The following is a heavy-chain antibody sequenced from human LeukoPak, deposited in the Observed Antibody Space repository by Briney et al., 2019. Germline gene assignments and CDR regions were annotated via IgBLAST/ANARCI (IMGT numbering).Heavy chain of an antibody. CDR1: GYSISSGYY. CDR3: ARIRRRRYFDY. V-gene: IGHV4-38-2*02. J-gene: IGHJ4*02. CDR2: IFHSGST. Sequence: PSETLSLTCTVSGYSISSGYYWGWIRQPPGKGLEWIASIFHSGSTHYNPSLKSRVTISVDTSKNQFSLKLSSVTAADTAVYYCARIRRRRYFDYWGQGTLVTVSS. D-gene: IGHD4-17*01.